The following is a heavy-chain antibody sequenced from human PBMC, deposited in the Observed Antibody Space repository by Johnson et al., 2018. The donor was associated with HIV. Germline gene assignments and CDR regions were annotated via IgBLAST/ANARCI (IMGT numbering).Heavy chain of an antibody. J-gene: IGHJ3*02. CDR2: INQDGSEK. CDR1: GFTFRNHW. D-gene: IGHD1-26*01. Sequence: VQLVESGGGLVQPGWSLRLSCAASGFTFRNHWMSWVRQAPGKGLEWVANINQDGSEKYYVGSLEGRFTISRDNAKTSLYLQMNSLRAEDTAVYYCARDTLAWGLLPPIGAFDIWGQGTMVTVSS. CDR3: ARDTLAWGLLPPIGAFDI. V-gene: IGHV3-7*05.